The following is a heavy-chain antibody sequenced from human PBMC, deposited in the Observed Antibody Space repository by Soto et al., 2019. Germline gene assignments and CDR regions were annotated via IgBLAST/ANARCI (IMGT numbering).Heavy chain of an antibody. Sequence: ASVKVSCKSSGYPFSSYGISWVRQAPGQGLEWMGWIRPDNGNTNYAQKLQGRVTMTRDTSTSTAYMELRSLRLDDTAVYYCAREEDYYYGMDVWGQGTTVTAP. CDR3: AREEDYYYGMDV. CDR1: GYPFSSYG. V-gene: IGHV1-18*04. CDR2: IRPDNGNT. J-gene: IGHJ6*02.